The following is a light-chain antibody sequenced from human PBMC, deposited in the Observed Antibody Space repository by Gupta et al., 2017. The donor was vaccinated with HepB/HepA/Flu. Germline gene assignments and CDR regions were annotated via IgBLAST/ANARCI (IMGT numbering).Light chain of an antibody. CDR1: QDINSY. CDR3: QHVNSSPIT. V-gene: IGKV1-9*01. Sequence: DIQLTQSPSFLSASLGDRVTITCRASQDINSYLIWYQQKPGKAPKLLIYSASTVQSGVPSRFSGSGSGTEFTLTISSVQPEDFATYYCQHVNSSPITFGQGTQLDIK. J-gene: IGKJ5*01. CDR2: SAS.